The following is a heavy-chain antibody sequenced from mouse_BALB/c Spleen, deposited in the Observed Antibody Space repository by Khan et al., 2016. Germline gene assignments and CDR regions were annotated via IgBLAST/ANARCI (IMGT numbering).Heavy chain of an antibody. J-gene: IGHJ2*01. Sequence: QVQLKQSGAELAKPGASVKMSCKASGYTFTSYWMHWVKQRPGQGLEWIGYINPSTGYTEYHQKFKDKATLTADKSSSTAYMQLSSLTSEDSAVYYCARSGDGYVDWGEGNTLTDSS. D-gene: IGHD2-3*01. V-gene: IGHV1-7*01. CDR1: GYTFTSYW. CDR3: ARSGDGYVD. CDR2: INPSTGYT.